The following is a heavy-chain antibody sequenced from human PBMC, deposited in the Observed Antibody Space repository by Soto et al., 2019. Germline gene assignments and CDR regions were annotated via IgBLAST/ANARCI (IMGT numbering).Heavy chain of an antibody. CDR3: SRITVSGPRTGFDY. J-gene: IGHJ4*02. Sequence: SETLSLTCSVSGGSISNSSYLWGWVRQPPGKGLQWIGSVSHIGSTNYNPSLKSRLTISVGTSKTQSSLRLDSVTAADTAVYYCSRITVSGPRTGFDYWGQGILVTVSS. CDR1: GGSISNSSYL. D-gene: IGHD1-20*01. CDR2: VSHIGST. V-gene: IGHV4-39*01.